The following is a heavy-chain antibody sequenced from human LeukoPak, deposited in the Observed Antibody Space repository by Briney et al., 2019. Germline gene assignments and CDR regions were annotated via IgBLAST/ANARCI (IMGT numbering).Heavy chain of an antibody. CDR1: GFTFSNAW. CDR3: AKALAAAGTPRAPYYYYYGMDV. D-gene: IGHD6-13*01. V-gene: IGHV3-30*18. J-gene: IGHJ6*02. Sequence: GGSLRLSCAASGFTFSNAWMNWVRQAPGKGLEWVAVISYDGSNKYYADSVKGRFTISRDNSKNTLYLQMNSLRAEDTAVYYCAKALAAAGTPRAPYYYYYGMDVWGQGTTVTVSS. CDR2: ISYDGSNK.